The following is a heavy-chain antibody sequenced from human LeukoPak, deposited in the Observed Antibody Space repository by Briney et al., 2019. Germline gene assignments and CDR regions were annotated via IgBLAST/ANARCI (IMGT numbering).Heavy chain of an antibody. CDR2: INWNGGST. CDR1: GFTFDDYG. V-gene: IGHV3-20*04. J-gene: IGHJ4*02. D-gene: IGHD1-26*01. CDR3: ARDIRLSGSYLFDY. Sequence: GGSLSLSCAASGFTFDDYGMSWVRQAPGKGLEWVSGINWNGGSTGYADSVKGRFTISRDNAKNSLYLQVNSLRAEDTALYYCARDIRLSGSYLFDYWGQGTLVTVSS.